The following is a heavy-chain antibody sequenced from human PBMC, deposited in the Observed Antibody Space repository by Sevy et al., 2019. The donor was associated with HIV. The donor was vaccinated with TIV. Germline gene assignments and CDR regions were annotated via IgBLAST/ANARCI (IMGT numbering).Heavy chain of an antibody. Sequence: SETLSLTCTVSGGSVRSDNYYWSWIRQPPGKGLEWIGYVYYGGSTNYSPSLKSRVTISIDTSKNQFSLKLSSVTAADTAVYYCARGRGTTVTTTLNYHYAMDVWGQGTTVTVSS. V-gene: IGHV4-61*01. CDR3: ARGRGTTVTTTLNYHYAMDV. J-gene: IGHJ6*02. CDR2: VYYGGST. CDR1: GGSVRSDNYY. D-gene: IGHD4-4*01.